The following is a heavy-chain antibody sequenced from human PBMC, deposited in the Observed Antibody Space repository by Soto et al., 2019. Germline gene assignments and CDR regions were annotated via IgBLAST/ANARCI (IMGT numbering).Heavy chain of an antibody. J-gene: IGHJ4*02. V-gene: IGHV4-39*01. CDR1: CGSIISSSYY. Sequence: SETLSLTCTFSCGSIISSSYYWGWIRQPPGKGLEWIGSIYYSGSTYYNPSLKSRVTISVDTSKNQFSLKLSSVTAADTAVYYCARHGAYDSSGYYFYFDYWGQGTLVTVSS. CDR2: IYYSGST. D-gene: IGHD3-22*01. CDR3: ARHGAYDSSGYYFYFDY.